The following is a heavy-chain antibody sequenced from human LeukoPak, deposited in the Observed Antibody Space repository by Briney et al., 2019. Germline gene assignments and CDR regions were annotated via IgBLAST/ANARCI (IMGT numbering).Heavy chain of an antibody. CDR2: INHNGNVN. J-gene: IGHJ6*02. Sequence: GGSLRLSCAASGFTFSSYWMNWARQAPGKGLEWVASINHNGNVNYYVDSVKGRFTISRDNAKNSLYLQMSNSRAEDTAVYFCARGGGLDVWAKGPRSPSP. D-gene: IGHD3-16*01. CDR3: ARGGGLDV. V-gene: IGHV3-7*03. CDR1: GFTFSSYW.